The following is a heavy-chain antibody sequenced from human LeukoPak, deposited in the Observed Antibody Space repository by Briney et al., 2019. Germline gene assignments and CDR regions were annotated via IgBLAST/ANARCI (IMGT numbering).Heavy chain of an antibody. CDR3: AREPPAYYYDSSGYLDPEASYP. CDR2: INSDGSST. D-gene: IGHD3-22*01. J-gene: IGHJ5*02. Sequence: GGSLRLSCAASGFTFSSYWMHWVRQAPGKGLVWVSRINSDGSSTSYADSVKGRFTISRDNAKNTLYLQMNSLRAEDTAVYYCAREPPAYYYDSSGYLDPEASYPWGQGTLVTVSS. V-gene: IGHV3-74*01. CDR1: GFTFSSYW.